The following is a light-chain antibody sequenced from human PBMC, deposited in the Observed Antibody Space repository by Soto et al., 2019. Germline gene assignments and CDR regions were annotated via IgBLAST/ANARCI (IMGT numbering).Light chain of an antibody. J-gene: IGKJ5*01. V-gene: IGKV3-20*01. CDR3: QQYDSSPIT. CDR1: QSVSRSY. Sequence: IVLTQSPCTLSLSPGERATLSCRASQSVSRSYLAWYQQKPGQAPSLLIYGASRRATGIPDRFSGSGSGTDFTLTISRLEPEDFAVYYCQQYDSSPITFGQGTRLEIK. CDR2: GAS.